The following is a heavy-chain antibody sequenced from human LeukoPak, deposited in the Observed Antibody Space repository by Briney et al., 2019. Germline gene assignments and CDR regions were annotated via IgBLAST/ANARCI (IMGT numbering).Heavy chain of an antibody. CDR1: GYTFTSYY. D-gene: IGHD3-10*01. CDR3: ARALVPPYYYGSGELGY. V-gene: IGHV1-46*01. J-gene: IGHJ4*02. CDR2: INPSGGST. Sequence: GASVKVSCKASGYTFTSYYMHWVRQAPGHGLEWMGIINPSGGSTSYAQKFQGRVTMTRDTSTSTVYMELSSLRSEDTAVYYCARALVPPYYYGSGELGYWGQGTLVTVSS.